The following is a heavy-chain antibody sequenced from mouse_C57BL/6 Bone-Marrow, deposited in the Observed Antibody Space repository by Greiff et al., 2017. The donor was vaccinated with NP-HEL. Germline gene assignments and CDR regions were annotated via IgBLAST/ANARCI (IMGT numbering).Heavy chain of an antibody. CDR2: IYPRDGST. V-gene: IGHV1-78*01. CDR1: GYTFTDHT. CDR3: ARLGYYDYDVPYAMDY. D-gene: IGHD2-4*01. Sequence: QVQLQQSDAELVKPGASVKISCKVSGYTFTDHTIHWMKQRPEQGLEWIGYIYPRDGSTKYNEKFKGKATLTADKSSSTAYMQLNSLTSEDSAVYFCARLGYYDYDVPYAMDYWGQGTSVTVSS. J-gene: IGHJ4*01.